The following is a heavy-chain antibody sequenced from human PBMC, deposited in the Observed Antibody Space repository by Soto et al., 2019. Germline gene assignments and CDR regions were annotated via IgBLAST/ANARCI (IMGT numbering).Heavy chain of an antibody. CDR3: ASVEWNGPDY. Sequence: QVQLVQSGAEVKKPGSSVKVSCKASGGTFSSYTISWVRQAPGQGLEWMGRIIPILGIANYAQKFQGRVTMXADKSTSTAYMELSSLRSEDTAVYYCASVEWNGPDYWGQGTLVTVSS. J-gene: IGHJ4*02. CDR2: IIPILGIA. D-gene: IGHD3-3*01. CDR1: GGTFSSYT. V-gene: IGHV1-69*02.